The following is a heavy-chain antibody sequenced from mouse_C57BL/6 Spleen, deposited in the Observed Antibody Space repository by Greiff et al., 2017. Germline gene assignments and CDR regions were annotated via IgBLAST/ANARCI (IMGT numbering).Heavy chain of an antibody. D-gene: IGHD1-3*01. V-gene: IGHV1-54*01. Sequence: QVQLKQSGAELVRPGTSVKVSCKASGYAFTNYLIEWVKQRPGQGLEWIGVINPGSGGTNYNEKFKGKATLTADKSSSTAYMQLSSLTSEDSAVYFCARSGGKGAWFAYWGQGTLVTVSA. J-gene: IGHJ3*01. CDR1: GYAFTNYL. CDR2: INPGSGGT. CDR3: ARSGGKGAWFAY.